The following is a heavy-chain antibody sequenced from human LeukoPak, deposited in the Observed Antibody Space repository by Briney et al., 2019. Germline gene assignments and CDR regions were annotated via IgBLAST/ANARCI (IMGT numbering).Heavy chain of an antibody. CDR3: ARGVRSGGYYHVVEYGIDY. CDR2: IKQDGSEK. D-gene: IGHD3-22*01. CDR1: GFTFSSYW. Sequence: PGGSLRLSCAASGFTFSSYWMSWVRQAPGKGLEWVANIKQDGSEKYYVDSVKGRFTISRDNAKNSLYLQMNSLRAEDTAVYYCARGVRSGGYYHVVEYGIDYWGQGTLVAVSS. V-gene: IGHV3-7*01. J-gene: IGHJ4*02.